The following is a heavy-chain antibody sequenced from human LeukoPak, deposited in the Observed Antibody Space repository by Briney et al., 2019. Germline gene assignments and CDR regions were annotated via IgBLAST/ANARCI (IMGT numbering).Heavy chain of an antibody. CDR2: ISYDGSNK. J-gene: IGHJ6*02. D-gene: IGHD3-3*01. Sequence: GGSLRLSCAASGFTFSSYAMHWVRQAPGKGLEWVAVISYDGSNKYYADSVKGRFTISRDNSKNTLYLQMNSLRAEDTAVYYCARGQYYDFWSGYYFGEGYYYYYGMDVWGQGTTVTVSS. V-gene: IGHV3-30-3*01. CDR1: GFTFSSYA. CDR3: ARGQYYDFWSGYYFGEGYYYYYGMDV.